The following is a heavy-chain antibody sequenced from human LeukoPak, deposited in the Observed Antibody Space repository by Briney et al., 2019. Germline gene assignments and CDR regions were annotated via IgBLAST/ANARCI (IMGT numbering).Heavy chain of an antibody. Sequence: SETLSLTCTAAGGPISSYYWSWIRQPPGKGLERTGYIYYSGSTNYNPSLKRRVTISVDTSKNQFSLKLSSVTAADTAVYFRQRTAYEILTGYYVADYWGQGTLVTVSS. V-gene: IGHV4-59*01. CDR3: QRTAYEILTGYYVADY. J-gene: IGHJ4*02. D-gene: IGHD3-9*01. CDR2: IYYSGST. CDR1: GGPISSYY.